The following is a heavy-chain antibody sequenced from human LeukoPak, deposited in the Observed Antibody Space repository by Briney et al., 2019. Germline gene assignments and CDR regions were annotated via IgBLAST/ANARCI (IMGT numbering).Heavy chain of an antibody. J-gene: IGHJ4*02. CDR1: GYTFTGYY. V-gene: IGHV1-2*02. Sequence: ASVKVSCKASGYTFTGYYMHWVRQAPGQGLEWMEWINPNSGGTNYAQKFQGRVTMTRDTSISTAYMELSRLRSDDTAVYYCARGDYNWNYGNYWGQGTLVTVSS. CDR2: INPNSGGT. CDR3: ARGDYNWNYGNY. D-gene: IGHD1-7*01.